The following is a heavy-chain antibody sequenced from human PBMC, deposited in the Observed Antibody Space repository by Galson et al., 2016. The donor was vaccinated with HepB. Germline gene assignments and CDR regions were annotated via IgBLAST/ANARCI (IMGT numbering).Heavy chain of an antibody. Sequence: QSGAEVKKPGESLKISCKGSGYSFTSYWIGWVRQMPGKGLEWMGIIYPGDSDTRYSPSFQSQVTISADKSISTAYLQWSSLKASDTAIYYCARRFAIFAVASHYFDYWGQGTLVTVSS. V-gene: IGHV5-51*01. CDR1: GYSFTSYW. CDR3: ARRFAIFAVASHYFDY. D-gene: IGHD3-3*01. CDR2: IYPGDSDT. J-gene: IGHJ4*02.